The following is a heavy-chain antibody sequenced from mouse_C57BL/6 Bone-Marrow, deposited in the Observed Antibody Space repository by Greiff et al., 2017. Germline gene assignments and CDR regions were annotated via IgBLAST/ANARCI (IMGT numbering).Heavy chain of an antibody. CDR3: ASICYGILAD. D-gene: IGHD2-1*01. CDR2: IYPSDSET. Sequence: VQLQQPGAELVRPGSSVKLSCKASGYTFTSYWMDWVKQRPGQGLEWIGNIYPSDSETHYNQKFKDKATLTVDKSSSTAYMQLSSLTSEDSAVYYCASICYGILADWGEGTLVTVAA. CDR1: GYTFTSYW. J-gene: IGHJ3*01. V-gene: IGHV1-61*01.